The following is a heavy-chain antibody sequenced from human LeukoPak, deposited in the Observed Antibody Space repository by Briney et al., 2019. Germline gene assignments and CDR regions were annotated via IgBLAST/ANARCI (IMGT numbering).Heavy chain of an antibody. D-gene: IGHD7-27*01. CDR2: INHSGST. V-gene: IGHV4-34*01. CDR1: GGSFSGYY. CDR3: ARAGKTGDLDY. J-gene: IGHJ4*02. Sequence: SETLSLTCAVYGGSFSGYYWSWIRQPPGKGLEWIGEINHSGSTNYNPSLKSRVTIPVDTSKNQFSLKLSSVTAADTAVYYCARAGKTGDLDYWGQGTLVTVSS.